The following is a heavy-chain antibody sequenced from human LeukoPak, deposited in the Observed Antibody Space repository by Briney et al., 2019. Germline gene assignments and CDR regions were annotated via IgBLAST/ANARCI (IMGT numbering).Heavy chain of an antibody. CDR3: ATDMGAAAGTSYYGMDV. J-gene: IGHJ6*02. D-gene: IGHD6-13*01. V-gene: IGHV1-24*01. CDR2: FDPEDGET. Sequence: GASVKVSCKASGYTLTELSMHWVRQAPGKGLEWMGGFDPEDGETIYAQKFQGRVTMTEDTSTDTAYMELSSLRSEDTAVYYCATDMGAAAGTSYYGMDVWGQGTTVTVSS. CDR1: GYTLTELS.